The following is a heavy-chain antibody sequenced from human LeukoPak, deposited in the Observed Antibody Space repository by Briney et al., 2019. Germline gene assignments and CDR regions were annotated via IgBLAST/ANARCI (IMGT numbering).Heavy chain of an antibody. CDR3: AKPYLRSTYHYMDV. D-gene: IGHD2-21*01. J-gene: IGHJ6*03. CDR1: GFTFSDYY. CDR2: ISSSGSTI. Sequence: GGSLRLSCAASGFTFSDYYMSWIRQAPGKGLEWVSYISSSGSTIYYADSVKGRFTISRDSSKNTLYLQMNSLRAEDTAVYYCAKPYLRSTYHYMDVWGKGTTVTVSS. V-gene: IGHV3-11*01.